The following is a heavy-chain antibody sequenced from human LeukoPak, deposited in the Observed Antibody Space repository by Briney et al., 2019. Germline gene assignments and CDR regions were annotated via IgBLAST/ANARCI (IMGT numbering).Heavy chain of an antibody. D-gene: IGHD2-15*01. CDR1: GGSVSSGTYY. CDR2: IYYSGST. Sequence: SETLSLTCTVSGGSVSSGTYYWSWIRQPPGKGLAWIGYIYYSGSTNYNPSLKSRVTISVDTSKNQFSLKLSSVTAADTAVYYCARARDCSGGSCYSRYLDYWGQGTLVTVSS. V-gene: IGHV4-61*01. J-gene: IGHJ4*02. CDR3: ARARDCSGGSCYSRYLDY.